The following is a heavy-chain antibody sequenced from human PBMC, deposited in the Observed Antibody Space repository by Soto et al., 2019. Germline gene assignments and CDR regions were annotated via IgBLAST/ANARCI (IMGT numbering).Heavy chain of an antibody. CDR2: INHSGST. CDR3: ARVTPYYYYYMDV. J-gene: IGHJ6*03. V-gene: IGHV4-34*01. Sequence: PSATLSLTCAVYGGSFSGYYWSWIRQPPGKGLEWIGEINHSGSTNYNPSLKSRVTISVDTSKNQFSLKLSSVTAADTAVYYCARVTPYYYYYMDVWGKGTTVTVSS. CDR1: GGSFSGYY.